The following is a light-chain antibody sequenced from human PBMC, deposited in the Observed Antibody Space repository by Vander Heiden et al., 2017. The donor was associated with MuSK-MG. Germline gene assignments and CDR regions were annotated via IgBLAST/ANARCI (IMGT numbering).Light chain of an antibody. CDR2: NDS. CDR3: QSEDSSSTYPGV. Sequence: SYELTQPPSVSVSPGQTARITCSGDALAKQDAYWYQQKPGQAPVLVIYNDSERPSGIPERFSGSSSGTTATLTISGVQAEDEADYYCQSEDSSSTYPGVFGTGTKLTVL. CDR1: ALAKQD. J-gene: IGLJ1*01. V-gene: IGLV3-25*03.